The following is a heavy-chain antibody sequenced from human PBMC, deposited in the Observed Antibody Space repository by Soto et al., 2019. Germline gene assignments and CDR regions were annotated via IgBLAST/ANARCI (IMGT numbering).Heavy chain of an antibody. CDR2: ISGSDGST. Sequence: EVKLLESGGGLVQPGGSLRLSCATSGFTFSSYAMSWVRQAPGKGLEWVSVISGSDGSTYYADSVKGRFTISRDNSKNTLFLQMTSLRGEDTAVYYCARTARGVSLYPPEFDPRGQGTLVTVSS. J-gene: IGHJ5*02. CDR1: GFTFSSYA. D-gene: IGHD2-8*01. CDR3: ARTARGVSLYPPEFDP. V-gene: IGHV3-23*01.